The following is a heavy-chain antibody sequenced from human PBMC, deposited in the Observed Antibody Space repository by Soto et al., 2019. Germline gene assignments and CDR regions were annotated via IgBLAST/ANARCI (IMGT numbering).Heavy chain of an antibody. CDR2: INHSGST. CDR1: GGSFSGYY. D-gene: IGHD6-13*01. J-gene: IGHJ5*02. V-gene: IGHV4-34*01. Sequence: SETLSLTXAVYGGSFSGYYWSWIRQPPGKGLEWIGEINHSGSTNYNPSLKSRVTISVDTSKNQFSLKLSSVTAADTAVYYCARVSGIAAAGGWFDPWGQGTLVTVSS. CDR3: ARVSGIAAAGGWFDP.